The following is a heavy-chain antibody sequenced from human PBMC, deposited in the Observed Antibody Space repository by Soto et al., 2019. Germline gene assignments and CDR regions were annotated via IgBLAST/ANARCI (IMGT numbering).Heavy chain of an antibody. CDR3: AKRITMVRGQFWFDP. V-gene: IGHV4-59*01. D-gene: IGHD3-10*01. Sequence: PSETLSLTCTVSGGSISSYYWSWIRQPPGKVLEWIGYIYYSGSTNYNPSLKSRVTISVDTSKNQFSLKLSSVTAADTAVYYCAKRITMVRGQFWFDPWGQGTLVTVSS. CDR2: IYYSGST. J-gene: IGHJ5*02. CDR1: GGSISSYY.